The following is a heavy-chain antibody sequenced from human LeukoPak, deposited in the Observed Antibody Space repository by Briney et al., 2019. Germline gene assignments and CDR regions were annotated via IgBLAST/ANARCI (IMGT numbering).Heavy chain of an antibody. CDR3: ARVDCSSTSCAGYYYYYGTDV. CDR1: GFTFSSYS. CDR2: ISSSSSYI. D-gene: IGHD2-2*01. Sequence: PGGSLRLSCAASGFTFSSYSMNWVRQAPGKGLEWVSSISSSSSYIYYADSVKGRFTISRDNAKNSLYLQMNSLRAEDTAVYYCARVDCSSTSCAGYYYYYGTDVWGQGTTVTVSS. V-gene: IGHV3-21*01. J-gene: IGHJ6*02.